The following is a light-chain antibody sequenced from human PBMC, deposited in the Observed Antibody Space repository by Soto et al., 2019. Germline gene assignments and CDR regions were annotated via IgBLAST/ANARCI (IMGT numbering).Light chain of an antibody. V-gene: IGLV1-44*01. J-gene: IGLJ1*01. CDR1: SSNIGNNL. CDR3: ATWDDSLNAYV. Sequence: QSVLTQPPSASGTPGQRVAISCSGSSSNIGNNLVSWYQQLPGAAPKLLIHTNNQRPSGVPDRFSGSKSGSSASLAISGLQSEDEASYCCATWDDSLNAYVFGSGTQLTVL. CDR2: TNN.